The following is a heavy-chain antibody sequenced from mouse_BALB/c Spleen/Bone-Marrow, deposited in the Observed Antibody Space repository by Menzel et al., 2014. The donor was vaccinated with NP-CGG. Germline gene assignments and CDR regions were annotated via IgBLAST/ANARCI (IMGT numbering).Heavy chain of an antibody. V-gene: IGHV5-6-3*01. J-gene: IGHJ3*01. Sequence: EVKLMESGGGLVQPGGSLKLSCAASGFTFSNYGKSWVRQTPDKRLEMIATINVNGDTTYHPDSVKGRFTISRDNVKNTLYLQMSSLKSEDTAMYYCARGYDYSSWFAYWGQGTLVTVSA. CDR1: GFTFSNYG. D-gene: IGHD2-4*01. CDR3: ARGYDYSSWFAY. CDR2: INVNGDTT.